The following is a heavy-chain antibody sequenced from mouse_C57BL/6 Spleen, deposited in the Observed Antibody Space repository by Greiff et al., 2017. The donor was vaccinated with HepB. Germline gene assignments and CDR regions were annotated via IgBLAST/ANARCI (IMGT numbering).Heavy chain of an antibody. J-gene: IGHJ1*03. Sequence: QVQLQQSGAELARPGASVKLSCKASGYTFTSYGISWVKQRTGQGLEWIGEIYPRSGNTYYNEKFKGKATLTADKSSSTAYMELRSLTSEDSAVYFCARCPVVATGYFDVWGTGTTVTVSS. D-gene: IGHD1-1*01. CDR2: IYPRSGNT. V-gene: IGHV1-81*01. CDR1: GYTFTSYG. CDR3: ARCPVVATGYFDV.